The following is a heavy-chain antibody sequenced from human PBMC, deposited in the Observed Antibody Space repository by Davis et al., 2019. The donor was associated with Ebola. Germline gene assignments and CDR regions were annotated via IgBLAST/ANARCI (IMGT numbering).Heavy chain of an antibody. CDR2: ISVYNSDT. D-gene: IGHD4-17*01. CDR3: TRGIARRRYGSWFDP. V-gene: IGHV1-18*01. CDR1: GGTFSSYA. J-gene: IGHJ5*02. Sequence: ASVPVSCKASGGTFSSYAISWVRQAPGQGLEWMGWISVYNSDTIFAQKFQGRVTMTTDTSTNTAYMELRSLRSDDTAVYYCTRGIARRRYGSWFDPWGQGTPVTVSS.